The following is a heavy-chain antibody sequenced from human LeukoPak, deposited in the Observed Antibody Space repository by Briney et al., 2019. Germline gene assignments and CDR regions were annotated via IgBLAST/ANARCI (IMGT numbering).Heavy chain of an antibody. CDR3: AKTVHWNYFDY. V-gene: IGHV3-33*06. Sequence: GGSLRLSCVASGSTISGYAMHWVRQAPGKGLEWVAVIWYDGSEKYYRDSVKGRFTISRDNSKNTLYLQMNSLRAEDTAVYYCAKTVHWNYFDYWGQGNLVTVSS. J-gene: IGHJ4*02. D-gene: IGHD1-1*01. CDR1: GSTISGYA. CDR2: IWYDGSEK.